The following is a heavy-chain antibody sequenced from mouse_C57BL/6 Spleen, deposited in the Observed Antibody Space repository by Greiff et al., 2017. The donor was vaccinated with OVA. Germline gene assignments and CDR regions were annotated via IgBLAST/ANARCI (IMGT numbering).Heavy chain of an antibody. CDR3: AGACYDYGAWFAY. D-gene: IGHD2-4*01. CDR1: GYTFTSYD. J-gene: IGHJ3*01. V-gene: IGHV1-85*01. CDR2: LYPRDGST. Sequence: VQLQQSGPELVKPGASVMLSCKASGYTFTSYDINWVKQRPGQGLEWIGWLYPRDGSTKSNQQFNGKATLTVDTSSSTAYMVLHSLTTAASAVSFCAGACYDYGAWFAYWGQGTLVTVSA.